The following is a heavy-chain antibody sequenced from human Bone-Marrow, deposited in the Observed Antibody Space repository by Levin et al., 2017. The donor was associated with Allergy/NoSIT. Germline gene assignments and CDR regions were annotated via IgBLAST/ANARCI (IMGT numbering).Heavy chain of an antibody. CDR2: NHSGDTA. CDR1: GFAVRTHY. J-gene: IGHJ4*02. CDR3: ARELNTVTTTAYYFDY. V-gene: IGHV3-66*02. Sequence: GESLKISCAASGFAVRTHYMSWVRQAPGKGLEWVSINHSGDTAYYADSVKGRFSISRDNSKNLLYLQMNSLRPEDTAVYYCARELNTVTTTAYYFDYWGQGTLVTVSS. D-gene: IGHD4-17*01.